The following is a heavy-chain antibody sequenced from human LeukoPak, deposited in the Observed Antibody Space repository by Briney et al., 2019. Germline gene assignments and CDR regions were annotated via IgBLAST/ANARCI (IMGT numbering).Heavy chain of an antibody. J-gene: IGHJ4*02. D-gene: IGHD5-12*01. Sequence: GGSLRLSCAASGFTFSSYSMNWVRQAPGKGLEWVSSISSSSSDILYADSVKGRFTISRDNAKGSLLLQMNSLRAEDTAVYYCARAPKGGIVTAISFDYWGQGTLVTVSS. CDR1: GFTFSSYS. V-gene: IGHV3-21*01. CDR2: ISSSSSDI. CDR3: ARAPKGGIVTAISFDY.